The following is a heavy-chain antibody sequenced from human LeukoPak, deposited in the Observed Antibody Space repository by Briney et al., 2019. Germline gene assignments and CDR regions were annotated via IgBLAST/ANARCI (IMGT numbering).Heavy chain of an antibody. V-gene: IGHV3-33*01. CDR3: ARDLNLPDAFDV. CDR2: VWYDGGNK. D-gene: IGHD1-14*01. J-gene: IGHJ3*01. Sequence: GRSLRLSCAASGFTFSAYGMHWVRQAPGKGLEWVAVVWYDGGNKYYADSVKGRFTVSRGNSKNTLYLRMNTLRVEDTALYYCARDLNLPDAFDVWGQGTMVTVSS. CDR1: GFTFSAYG.